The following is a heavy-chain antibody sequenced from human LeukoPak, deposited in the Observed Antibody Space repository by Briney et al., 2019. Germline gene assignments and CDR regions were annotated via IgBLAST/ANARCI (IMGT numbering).Heavy chain of an antibody. CDR3: AKNTGEGNYFDH. Sequence: GESLKIYCKAFGYSFTRYWIGWVRQTPGKGLEWVGIIYPGDSDTRYSHSFEGQVTISADKSIGTAFLQWRSLKASDSAIYYCAKNTGEGNYFDHWGQGSLVTVSS. D-gene: IGHD3-16*01. J-gene: IGHJ4*02. CDR1: GYSFTRYW. V-gene: IGHV5-51*01. CDR2: IYPGDSDT.